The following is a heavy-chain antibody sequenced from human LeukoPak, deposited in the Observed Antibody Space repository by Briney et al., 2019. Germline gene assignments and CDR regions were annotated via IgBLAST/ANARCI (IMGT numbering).Heavy chain of an antibody. CDR3: ARESTDYYDTSGYYYGPIY. V-gene: IGHV1-69*13. J-gene: IGHJ4*02. CDR1: GGTFSSYA. Sequence: ASVKVSCKASGGTFSSYAISWVRQALGQGLEWMGGIIPIFGTANYAQKFQGRVTITADESTTTAYMELSSLRSEDTAVYYCARESTDYYDTSGYYYGPIYWGQGTLVTVSS. D-gene: IGHD3-22*01. CDR2: IIPIFGTA.